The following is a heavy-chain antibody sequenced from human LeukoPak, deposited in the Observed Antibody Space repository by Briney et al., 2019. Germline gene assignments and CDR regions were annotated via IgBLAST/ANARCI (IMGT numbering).Heavy chain of an antibody. CDR1: GFTFSSYS. J-gene: IGHJ4*02. D-gene: IGHD6-13*01. Sequence: GGSLRLSCAASGFTFSSYSMNWVRQDPGKGLEWVSSISSSSYIYYADSVKGRFTISRDNAKNSLYPQMNSLRAEDTAVYYCARAAAGIWWGQGTLVTVSS. CDR2: ISSSSYI. CDR3: ARAAAGIW. V-gene: IGHV3-21*01.